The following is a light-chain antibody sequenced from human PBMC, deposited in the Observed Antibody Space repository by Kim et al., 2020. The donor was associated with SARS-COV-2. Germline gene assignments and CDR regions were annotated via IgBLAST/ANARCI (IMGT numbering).Light chain of an antibody. CDR2: EDN. V-gene: IGLV1-51*02. CDR1: SSNVGRNY. CDR3: GTWDTSLRGGV. J-gene: IGLJ1*01. Sequence: GQTVIISCSGGSSNVGRNYVAWYHQLPGTAPNILIFEDNHRPSWIPDRFSGSKSGTSATLAITGVQTGDEAEYFCGTWDTSLRGGVFGTGTKVTVL.